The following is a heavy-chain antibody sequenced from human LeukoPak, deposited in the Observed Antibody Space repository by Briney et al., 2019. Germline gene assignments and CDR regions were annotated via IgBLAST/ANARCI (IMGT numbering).Heavy chain of an antibody. D-gene: IGHD1-26*01. J-gene: IGHJ5*02. CDR2: ISSSSSYI. CDR3: AREGGYYAVEDWFDP. Sequence: GGSLRLSCAASGFTFSSYSMNWVRQAPGKGLEWVSSISSSSSYIYYADSVKGRFTISRDNAKNSLYLQMNSLRAEDTAVYYCAREGGYYAVEDWFDPWGQGTLVTVSS. V-gene: IGHV3-21*01. CDR1: GFTFSSYS.